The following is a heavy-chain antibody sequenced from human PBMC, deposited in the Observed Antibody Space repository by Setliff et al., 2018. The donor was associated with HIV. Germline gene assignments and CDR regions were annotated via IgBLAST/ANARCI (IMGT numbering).Heavy chain of an antibody. V-gene: IGHV4-4*07. J-gene: IGHJ2*01. CDR3: AKDRGQCFDL. Sequence: SETLSLTCSVSGDSFTGYYWNWIRQSAGKGLEWSGRIYTNGATSYNPSRRSRVTMSVDTSKKQLSLRLTSVSAADTAVYYCAKDRGQCFDLWGRGTLVTVSS. CDR1: GDSFTGYY. D-gene: IGHD3-10*01. CDR2: IYTNGAT.